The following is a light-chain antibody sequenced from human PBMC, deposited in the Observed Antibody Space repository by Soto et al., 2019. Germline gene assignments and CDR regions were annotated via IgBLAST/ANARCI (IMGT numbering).Light chain of an antibody. Sequence: DIQMTQSPSSLSASVGDRVTITCQASQDISNYLNWYQQKPGKAPKLLFYYASNLETGVPSRFSGSATGTDFTFTISSLQPEDIATYYGQQYDNLPLYTFGQGTKLEIK. CDR2: YAS. CDR3: QQYDNLPLYT. V-gene: IGKV1-33*01. J-gene: IGKJ2*01. CDR1: QDISNY.